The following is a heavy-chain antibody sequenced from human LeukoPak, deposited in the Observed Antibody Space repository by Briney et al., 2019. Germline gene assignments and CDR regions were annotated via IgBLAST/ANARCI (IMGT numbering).Heavy chain of an antibody. J-gene: IGHJ4*02. CDR1: GYSFTTYW. Sequence: GESLKISCKGSGYSFTTYWISWVRQMPGKGLEWMGRVDPTDSYTNYSPSFQGHVTISADKSISTAYLQWSSLKASDTAMCYCVRLFRNWSDGGVDQWGQGTLVTVSS. CDR2: VDPTDSYT. D-gene: IGHD1-1*01. CDR3: VRLFRNWSDGGVDQ. V-gene: IGHV5-10-1*01.